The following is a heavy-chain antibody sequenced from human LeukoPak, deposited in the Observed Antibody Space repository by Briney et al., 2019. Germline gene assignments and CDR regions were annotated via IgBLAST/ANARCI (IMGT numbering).Heavy chain of an antibody. J-gene: IGHJ4*02. Sequence: PGGSLRLSCAASGFTFSSYEMNWVRQAPGKGLEWVSRINSDGSSTTYADSVKGRFTISRDNAKNTLYLQMNGLRAEDTAVYHCARGHTSGGSCYYWGQGTLVTVSS. CDR2: INSDGSST. CDR1: GFTFSSYE. D-gene: IGHD2-15*01. CDR3: ARGHTSGGSCYY. V-gene: IGHV3-74*03.